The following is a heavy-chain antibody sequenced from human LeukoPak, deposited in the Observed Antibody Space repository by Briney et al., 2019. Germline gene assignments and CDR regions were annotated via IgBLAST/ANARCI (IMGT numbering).Heavy chain of an antibody. V-gene: IGHV3-66*01. CDR1: DGSFSGYY. J-gene: IGHJ4*02. CDR3: ARGGPAAGTF. Sequence: TSETLSLTCAVYDGSFSGYYWSWVRQAPGKGLEWVSVIYSGGSTYYADSVKGRFTISRDNSKNTLYLQMNSLRAEDTAVYYCARGGPAAGTFWGQGTLVTVSS. D-gene: IGHD6-13*01. CDR2: IYSGGST.